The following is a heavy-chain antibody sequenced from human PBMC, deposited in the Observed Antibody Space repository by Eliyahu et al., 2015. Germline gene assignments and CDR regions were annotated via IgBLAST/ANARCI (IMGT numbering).Heavy chain of an antibody. D-gene: IGHD2-15*01. CDR2: IISSFGTT. Sequence: QLAQSGAEVKKPGSXVKVXCKAXGETFNSYAISWVRQAPGXGLEWMXGIISSFGTTNXAPQFQDRVLITEDESTNTVYMQLSSLRSDDTAVYYCASEWGLAARRWGQGTLVIVSS. CDR1: GETFNSYA. CDR3: ASEWGLAARR. J-gene: IGHJ4*02. V-gene: IGHV1-69*01.